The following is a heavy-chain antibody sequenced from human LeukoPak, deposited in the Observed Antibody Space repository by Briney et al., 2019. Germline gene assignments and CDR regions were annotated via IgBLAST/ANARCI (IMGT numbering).Heavy chain of an antibody. CDR2: IYYSGST. Sequence: PSQTLSLICTVSGGSISSGGYYWSWIRQHPGKGLEWIGYIYYSGSTYYNPSLKSRVTISVDTSKNQFSLKLSSVTAADTAVYYCAREKDRGYSYGIDYWGQGTLVTVSS. V-gene: IGHV4-31*03. J-gene: IGHJ4*02. CDR3: AREKDRGYSYGIDY. D-gene: IGHD5-18*01. CDR1: GGSISSGGYY.